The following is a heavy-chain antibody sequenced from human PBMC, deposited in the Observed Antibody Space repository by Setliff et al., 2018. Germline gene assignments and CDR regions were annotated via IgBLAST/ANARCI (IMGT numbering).Heavy chain of an antibody. CDR3: VREGVDTRSSTDYRYYMDV. J-gene: IGHJ6*03. Sequence: SVKVSCKASGGTFSNYGISWVRQAPGQGLEWMGGTIPIFGTTDYAQKFQARVTIITDDSTSTAFMQLSSLTSEDTAVYYCVREGVDTRSSTDYRYYMDVWGKGTTVTVSS. CDR1: GGTFSNYG. V-gene: IGHV1-69*05. D-gene: IGHD5-18*01. CDR2: TIPIFGTT.